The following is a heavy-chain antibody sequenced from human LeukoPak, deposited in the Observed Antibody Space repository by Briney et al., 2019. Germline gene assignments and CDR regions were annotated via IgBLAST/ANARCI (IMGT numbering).Heavy chain of an antibody. CDR3: AKDIRRSEGNTWYWDEYFQH. CDR2: INQDGSDK. J-gene: IGHJ1*01. CDR1: GFTFSTYW. D-gene: IGHD6-13*01. Sequence: PGGSLRLSCAASGFTFSTYWMSWVRQAPGKGLEWVANINQDGSDKYHVDSVKGRFTISRDNAKNSLYLQMNSLRAEDTAIYYCAKDIRRSEGNTWYWDEYFQHWGQGTLVTVSS. V-gene: IGHV3-7*03.